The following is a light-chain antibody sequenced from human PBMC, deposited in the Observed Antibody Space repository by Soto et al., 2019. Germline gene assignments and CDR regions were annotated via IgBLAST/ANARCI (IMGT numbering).Light chain of an antibody. CDR1: SSDVGSYNL. J-gene: IGLJ2*01. V-gene: IGLV2-14*02. CDR3: SSYTSSSTVV. CDR2: EVS. Sequence: QSALTQPASLSGSPGQSITISCTGTSSDVGSYNLVSWYQQHPGKAPKLMIYEVSNRPSGVSNRFSGSKSGNTASLTISGLQAEDEADYYCSSYTSSSTVVFGGGTKLTVL.